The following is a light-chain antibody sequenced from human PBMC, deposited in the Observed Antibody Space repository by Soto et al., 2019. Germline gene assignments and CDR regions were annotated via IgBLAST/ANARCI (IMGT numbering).Light chain of an antibody. CDR1: SSDVGTYNH. V-gene: IGLV2-8*01. CDR2: EVS. CDR3: SSDADSNNYV. Sequence: QSALTQPPSASGSPGQSVTISCSGTSSDVGTYNHVAWYQQHPGKAPKLMIYEVSTRPSGVPDRFSGSKSGNTASLTVSGLQAEDEADYYCSSDADSNNYVFGTGTKLTVL. J-gene: IGLJ1*01.